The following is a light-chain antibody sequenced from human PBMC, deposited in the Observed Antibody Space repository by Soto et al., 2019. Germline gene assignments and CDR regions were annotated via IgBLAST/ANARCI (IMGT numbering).Light chain of an antibody. CDR3: QTWGTGDHWL. CDR2: VNIDGSH. Sequence: QLVLTQSHSTSDYLGASVKLTCTLTSGHTNYAITWHQQQPDKGPRDLMRVNIDGSHSKGDGIPDRFSGSSAGAERYLTISNLQSEDEADYYCQTWGTGDHWLFGEGTKLTGL. V-gene: IGLV4-69*02. CDR1: SGHTNYA. J-gene: IGLJ3*02.